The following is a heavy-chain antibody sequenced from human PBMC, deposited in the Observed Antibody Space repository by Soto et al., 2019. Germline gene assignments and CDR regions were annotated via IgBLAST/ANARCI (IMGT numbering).Heavy chain of an antibody. CDR3: ARHVTRTTNWFDP. J-gene: IGHJ5*02. CDR1: GYSFTSYW. V-gene: IGHV5-51*01. Sequence: VESVKISCNGSGYSFTSYWIGWVRQMPGKGLEWMGIIYPGDSDTRYSPSFQGQVTISADKSISTAYLQWSSLKASDTAMYYCARHVTRTTNWFDPWGQGTLVTVSS. CDR2: IYPGDSDT.